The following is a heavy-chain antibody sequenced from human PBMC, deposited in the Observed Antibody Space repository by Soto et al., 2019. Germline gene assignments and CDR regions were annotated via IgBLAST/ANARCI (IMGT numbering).Heavy chain of an antibody. CDR2: IKQDGSEK. CDR3: ARDGGSSWGYFDL. CDR1: GFTFSSYW. V-gene: IGHV3-7*04. D-gene: IGHD6-13*01. Sequence: EVQLVESGGGLVQPGGSLRLSCAASGFTFSSYWMSWVRQAPGKGLEWVANIKQDGSEKYYVDSVKGRFTISRDNAKNSLYLQMNSVRAEDTAVYYCARDGGSSWGYFDLWGRGTRVTVSS. J-gene: IGHJ2*01.